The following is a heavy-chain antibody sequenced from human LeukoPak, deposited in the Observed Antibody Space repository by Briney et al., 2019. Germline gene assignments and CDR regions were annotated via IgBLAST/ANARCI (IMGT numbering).Heavy chain of an antibody. D-gene: IGHD3-10*01. CDR1: GFTFSSYE. J-gene: IGHJ4*02. Sequence: GGSLRLSCAASGFTFSSYEMNWVRQAPGKGLEWVSSISSSSSYIYYADSVKGRFTISRDNAKKSLYLQMNSLGAEDTAVYYCARVGILAGSKHFDLWGQGTLVTVSS. V-gene: IGHV3-21*01. CDR3: ARVGILAGSKHFDL. CDR2: ISSSSSYI.